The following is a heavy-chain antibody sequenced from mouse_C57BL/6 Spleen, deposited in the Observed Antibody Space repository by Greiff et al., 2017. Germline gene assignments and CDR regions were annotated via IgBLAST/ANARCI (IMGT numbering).Heavy chain of an antibody. Sequence: QVQLKQPGAELVKPGASVKLSCKASGYTFTSYWMHWVKQRPGQGLEWIGMIHPNSGSTNYNEKFKSKATLTVDKSSSTAYMQLSSLTSEDSAVYYCAREDYSLAMDYWGQGTSVTVSS. CDR3: AREDYSLAMDY. J-gene: IGHJ4*01. CDR2: IHPNSGST. CDR1: GYTFTSYW. D-gene: IGHD1-1*01. V-gene: IGHV1-64*01.